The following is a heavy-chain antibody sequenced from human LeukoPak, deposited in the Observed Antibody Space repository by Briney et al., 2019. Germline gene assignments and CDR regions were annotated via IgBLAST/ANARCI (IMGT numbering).Heavy chain of an antibody. D-gene: IGHD6-19*01. J-gene: IGHJ6*02. CDR1: GYTFTGYY. CDR2: INPNSGGT. CDR3: ARIAVAGEYYYYYYGMDV. Sequence: ASVKVSCKASGYTFTGYYMHWVRQAPGQGLEWMGWINPNSGGTNYAQKFQGRVTMTRDTSISTAYMELSRLRSDDTAVYHCARIAVAGEYYYYYYGMDVWGQGTTVTVSS. V-gene: IGHV1-2*02.